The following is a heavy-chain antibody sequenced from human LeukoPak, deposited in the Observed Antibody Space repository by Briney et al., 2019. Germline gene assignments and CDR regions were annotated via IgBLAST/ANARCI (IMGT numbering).Heavy chain of an antibody. CDR2: ISSDGNTK. D-gene: IGHD3-3*02. J-gene: IGHJ4*02. Sequence: PGRSLRLSCVASGFTFSNYGMHWVRQAPGKGLEWVAVISSDGNTKYYADSVKGRFTISRDSSKNTLYLQLNSLRAEDTAVYYCAKSTPNSIFLDFWGQGTLVTVSS. V-gene: IGHV3-30*18. CDR3: AKSTPNSIFLDF. CDR1: GFTFSNYG.